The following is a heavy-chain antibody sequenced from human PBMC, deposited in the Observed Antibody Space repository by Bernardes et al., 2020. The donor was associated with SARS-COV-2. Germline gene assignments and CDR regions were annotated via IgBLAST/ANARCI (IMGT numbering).Heavy chain of an antibody. D-gene: IGHD3-10*02. CDR1: GFTFATDW. J-gene: IGHJ4*02. Sequence: GGSLRLSCASSGFTFATDWMHWVRKAPGKALAWVDRMNWDGTTIDHAEAVRGRFSISRDNVKNILYLQMHSLRDDDTAQYFCVRDMYGKNDYWGQGTLVTGSS. CDR2: MNWDGTTI. CDR3: VRDMYGKNDY. V-gene: IGHV3-74*01.